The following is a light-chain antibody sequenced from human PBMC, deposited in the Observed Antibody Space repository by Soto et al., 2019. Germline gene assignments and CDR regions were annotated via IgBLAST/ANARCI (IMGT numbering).Light chain of an antibody. CDR2: GAS. V-gene: IGKV3-20*01. CDR1: QSVGTTY. CDR3: QQYGDAPWT. Sequence: EIVLTQSPGTLSLSPGERATLSCRASQSVGTTYLAWYQQRPGQAPRLLIYGASSRATGIPDRFGGSGSGTDFTLSISRLEPEDFAVYYCQQYGDAPWTFGQGTKVDIK. J-gene: IGKJ1*01.